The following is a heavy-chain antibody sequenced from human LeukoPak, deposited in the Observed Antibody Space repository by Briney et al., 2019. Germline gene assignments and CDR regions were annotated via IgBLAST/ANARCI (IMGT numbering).Heavy chain of an antibody. CDR2: ISSSSSYI. D-gene: IGHD3-3*01. CDR3: ARDDPERFLEWLPTGNPWSGAFDI. CDR1: GFTFSSYS. J-gene: IGHJ3*02. Sequence: GGSLRLSCAASGFTFSSYSMNWVRQAPVKGLEWVSSISSSSSYIYYADSVKGRFTISRDNAKNSLYLQMNSLRAEDTAVYYCARDDPERFLEWLPTGNPWSGAFDIWGQGTMVTVSS. V-gene: IGHV3-21*01.